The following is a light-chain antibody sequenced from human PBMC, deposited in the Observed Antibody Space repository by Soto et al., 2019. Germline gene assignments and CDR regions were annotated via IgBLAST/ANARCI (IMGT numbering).Light chain of an antibody. J-gene: IGLJ3*02. V-gene: IGLV2-23*01. CDR1: SSDVGTYDL. CDR2: EAT. Sequence: QSALTQPASVSGSPGQSITISCTGSSSDVGTYDLVSWYQHHPGAAPKLMIYEATRRPSGISNRCSGSKSGNTASLTISGLQAEDEADYYCCSFAGSNSWVFGGGTQLTVL. CDR3: CSFAGSNSWV.